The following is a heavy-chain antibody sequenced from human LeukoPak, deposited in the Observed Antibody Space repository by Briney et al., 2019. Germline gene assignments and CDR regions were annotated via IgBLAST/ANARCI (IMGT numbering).Heavy chain of an antibody. V-gene: IGHV1-46*01. Sequence: ASVKVSSTASGYTFTSYYMHWVRQAPGQGLEWMGIINPSGGSTSYAQKFQGRVTMTRDMSTSTVYMELSSLRSEDTAVYYCARDRYSSSSGDYWGQGTLVTVSS. CDR1: GYTFTSYY. CDR2: INPSGGST. J-gene: IGHJ4*02. CDR3: ARDRYSSSSGDY. D-gene: IGHD6-6*01.